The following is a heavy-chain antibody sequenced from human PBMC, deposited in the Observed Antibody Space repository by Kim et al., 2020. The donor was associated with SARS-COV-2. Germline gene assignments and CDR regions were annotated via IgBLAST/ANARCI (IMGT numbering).Heavy chain of an antibody. Sequence: SETLSLTCTVSGGSISSSSYYWGWIRQPPGKGLEWIGSIYYSGSTYYNPSLKSRVTISVDTSKNQFSLKLSSVTAADTAVYYCARHWLGYYYGSGRHWGQGTLVTVSS. D-gene: IGHD3-10*01. J-gene: IGHJ4*02. V-gene: IGHV4-39*01. CDR2: IYYSGST. CDR1: GGSISSSSYY. CDR3: ARHWLGYYYGSGRH.